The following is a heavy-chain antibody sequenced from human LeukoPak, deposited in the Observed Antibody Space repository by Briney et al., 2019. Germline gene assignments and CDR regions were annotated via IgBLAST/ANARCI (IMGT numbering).Heavy chain of an antibody. CDR1: GFTFSNYA. Sequence: GGSLRLSCAASGFTFSNYAMSWVRQAPGKGLEWVSAISGSGGTTYYADSVRGRFSISRDNSDNTLFLQMNSLRAEDTAVYYCARFSGGDRFDYWGQGTLVTVSS. V-gene: IGHV3-23*01. CDR3: ARFSGGDRFDY. D-gene: IGHD2-21*02. J-gene: IGHJ4*02. CDR2: ISGSGGTT.